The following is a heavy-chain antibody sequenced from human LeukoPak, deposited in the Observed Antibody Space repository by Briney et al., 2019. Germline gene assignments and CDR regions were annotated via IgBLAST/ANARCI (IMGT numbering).Heavy chain of an antibody. CDR3: ARGYYDILTGYYSGGEFDY. CDR1: GGSVSRGSYY. V-gene: IGHV4-61*01. D-gene: IGHD3-9*01. J-gene: IGHJ4*02. CDR2: IYYSGST. Sequence: SETLSLTCTVSGGSVSRGSYYWSWIRQPPGKGLEWIGYIYYSGSTNYNPSLKSRVTISVDTSKNQFSLKLSSVTAADTAVYYCARGYYDILTGYYSGGEFDYWGQGTLVTVSS.